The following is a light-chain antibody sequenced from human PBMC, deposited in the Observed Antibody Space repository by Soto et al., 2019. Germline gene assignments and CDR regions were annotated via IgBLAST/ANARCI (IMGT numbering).Light chain of an antibody. V-gene: IGLV8-61*01. CDR2: NTN. Sequence: QAVVTQGPSFSVSPGGTVTLTCGLSSGSVSTNYYPSWYQQTPGQAPRTLLYNTNTRSSGVPDRFSGSILGNTAALTITGVQADDESNYFCVLYMGSGISLFGGGTKVTVL. J-gene: IGLJ2*01. CDR1: SGSVSTNYY. CDR3: VLYMGSGISL.